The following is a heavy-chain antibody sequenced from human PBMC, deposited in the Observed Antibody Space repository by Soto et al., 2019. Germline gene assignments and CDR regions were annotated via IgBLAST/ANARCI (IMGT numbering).Heavy chain of an antibody. CDR1: GFTFSSYW. Sequence: GGSLRLSCAASGFTFSSYWMHWVRQAPGKGLVWVSRINSDGSSTSYADSVKGRFTISRDNAKNTLYLQMNSLRAEDTAVYYCARLPWELLSVPTDAFDIWGQGTMVTVSS. J-gene: IGHJ3*02. CDR2: INSDGSST. V-gene: IGHV3-74*01. CDR3: ARLPWELLSVPTDAFDI. D-gene: IGHD1-26*01.